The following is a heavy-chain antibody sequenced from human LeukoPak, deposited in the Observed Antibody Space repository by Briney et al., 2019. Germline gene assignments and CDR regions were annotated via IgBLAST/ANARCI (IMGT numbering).Heavy chain of an antibody. Sequence: GGTLTLSCAASGFTFSDYYMSWIRQATRKGLEWVSYISSSGSTIYYADSVKGRFTISRDNAKNSLYLQMNSLRAEDTAVYYCARTLENYYYGMDVWGQGTTVTVSS. CDR1: GFTFSDYY. J-gene: IGHJ6*02. CDR3: ARTLENYYYGMDV. CDR2: ISSSGSTI. D-gene: IGHD3-3*01. V-gene: IGHV3-11*01.